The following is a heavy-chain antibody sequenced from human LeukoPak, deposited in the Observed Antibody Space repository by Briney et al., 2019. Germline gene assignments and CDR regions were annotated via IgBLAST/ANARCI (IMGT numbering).Heavy chain of an antibody. CDR1: GGSISSGGYY. CDR2: IYYSGST. Sequence: SETLSLTCTVSGGSISSGGYYWSWIRQHPGKGLEWIGYIYYSGSTYYNPSLKSRVTISVDTSKNQFSLKLSSVTAADSAVYYCGLFPDYFDGMDVWGQGTTVTVSS. V-gene: IGHV4-31*03. D-gene: IGHD2-21*02. J-gene: IGHJ6*02. CDR3: GLFPDYFDGMDV.